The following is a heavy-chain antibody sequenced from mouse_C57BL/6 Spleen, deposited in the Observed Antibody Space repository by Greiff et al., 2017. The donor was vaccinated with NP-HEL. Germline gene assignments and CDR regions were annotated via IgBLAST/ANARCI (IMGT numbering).Heavy chain of an antibody. V-gene: IGHV1-19*01. J-gene: IGHJ3*01. Sequence: VQLQQSGPVLVKPGASVKMSCKASGYTFTDYYMNWVKQSHGKSLEWIGVINPYNGGTSYNQKFKGKATLTVDKSSSTAYMELNSLTSEDSAVYYCAREDYGYPFAYWGQGTLVTVSA. CDR1: GYTFTDYY. CDR2: INPYNGGT. CDR3: AREDYGYPFAY. D-gene: IGHD2-2*01.